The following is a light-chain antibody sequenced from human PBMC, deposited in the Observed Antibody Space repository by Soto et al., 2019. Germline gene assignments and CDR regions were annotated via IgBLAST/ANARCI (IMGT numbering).Light chain of an antibody. J-gene: IGLJ2*01. Sequence: QSALTQPPSASGSPGQSVTISCAGSNSDIGASNSVSWYQQHPGKAPKLLIYDVTTRPSGVSDRFSGSKSGNTASLTISGLQAEDEADYYCSSYTSRSTLVAFGGGTKLTVL. CDR2: DVT. CDR3: SSYTSRSTLVA. CDR1: NSDIGASNS. V-gene: IGLV2-14*03.